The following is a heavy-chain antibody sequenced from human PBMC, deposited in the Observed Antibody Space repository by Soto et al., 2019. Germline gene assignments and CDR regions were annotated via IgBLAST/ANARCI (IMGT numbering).Heavy chain of an antibody. Sequence: SETLSLTCAVYGGSFSGYYWSWIRQPPGKGLEWIGEINHSGSTNYNPSRKSRVTISVDTSKNQFSLKLSSVTAADTAVYYCVRGSSGAGTTFYYYGMDVWGQGTTVTVSS. CDR1: GGSFSGYY. D-gene: IGHD1-7*01. CDR3: VRGSSGAGTTFYYYGMDV. J-gene: IGHJ6*02. CDR2: INHSGST. V-gene: IGHV4-34*01.